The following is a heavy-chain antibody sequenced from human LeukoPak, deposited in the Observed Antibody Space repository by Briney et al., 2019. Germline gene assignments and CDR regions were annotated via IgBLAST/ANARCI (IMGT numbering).Heavy chain of an antibody. J-gene: IGHJ5*02. CDR3: SRDGYYDFWSGWEA. D-gene: IGHD3-3*01. Sequence: QSGGSLRLTCAASGFTFSSYWMHWVRQAPGKGLVWVSRINTDGSSTSYADSVKGRFTISRDNAKNTLYLQMNSLRAEDTAVYYCSRDGYYDFWSGWEAWGQGTLVTVSS. CDR2: INTDGSST. CDR1: GFTFSSYW. V-gene: IGHV3-74*01.